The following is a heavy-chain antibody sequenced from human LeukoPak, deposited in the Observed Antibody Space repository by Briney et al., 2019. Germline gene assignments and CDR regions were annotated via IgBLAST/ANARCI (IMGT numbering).Heavy chain of an antibody. CDR3: ARGASSVRGVITFDY. Sequence: SETLSLTCTVSGGSISSYYWSWIRQPPGKGLEWIGYIYYSGSTNYNPSLKSRVTISVDTSKNQFSLKLSSVTAADTAEYYCARGASSVRGVITFDYWGQGTLVTVSS. CDR1: GGSISSYY. D-gene: IGHD3-10*01. J-gene: IGHJ4*02. V-gene: IGHV4-59*01. CDR2: IYYSGST.